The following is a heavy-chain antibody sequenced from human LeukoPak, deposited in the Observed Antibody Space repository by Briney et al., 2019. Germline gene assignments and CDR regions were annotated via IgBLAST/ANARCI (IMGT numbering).Heavy chain of an antibody. CDR2: IYTSGST. V-gene: IGHV4-4*07. CDR3: ARDPRGYSPLGAFDI. D-gene: IGHD3-22*01. Sequence: SETLSLTCTVSGGSISSYYWSWIRQPAGKGLEWIGRIYTSGSTNYNPSLKGRVTMSVDTSKNQFSLKLSSVTAADTAVYYCARDPRGYSPLGAFDIWGQGTMVTVSS. CDR1: GGSISSYY. J-gene: IGHJ3*02.